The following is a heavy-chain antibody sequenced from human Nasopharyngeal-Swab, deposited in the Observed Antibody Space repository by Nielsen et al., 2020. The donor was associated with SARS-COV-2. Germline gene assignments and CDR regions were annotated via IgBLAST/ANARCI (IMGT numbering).Heavy chain of an antibody. J-gene: IGHJ4*02. Sequence: GESLKISCAASGFTFSSYWMSWVRQSPGKGLEWVANIKQDGSEKYYVDYVKGRFTISRDNAKNSLYLQMNSLRAEDTAVYYCAHHYGGNTDHLDYWGQGTLVTVSS. CDR2: IKQDGSEK. D-gene: IGHD4-23*01. CDR1: GFTFSSYW. CDR3: AHHYGGNTDHLDY. V-gene: IGHV3-7*01.